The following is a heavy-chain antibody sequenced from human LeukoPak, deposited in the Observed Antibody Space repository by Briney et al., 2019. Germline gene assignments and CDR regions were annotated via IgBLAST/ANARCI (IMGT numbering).Heavy chain of an antibody. CDR1: GYTFTGYY. CDR2: ISAYNGNT. D-gene: IGHD2-8*01. CDR3: ARVSPIPYCTNGVCYTYYYYYMEV. V-gene: IGHV1-18*04. J-gene: IGHJ6*03. Sequence: ASVKVSCKASGYTFTGYYTHWVRQAPGQGLEWMGWISAYNGNTNYAQKLQGRVTMTTDTSASTAYMELRSLRSDDTAVYYCARVSPIPYCTNGVCYTYYYYYMEVWGKGTTVTVSS.